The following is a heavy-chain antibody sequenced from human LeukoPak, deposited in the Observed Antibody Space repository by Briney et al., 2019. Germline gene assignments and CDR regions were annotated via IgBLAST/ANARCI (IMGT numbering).Heavy chain of an antibody. V-gene: IGHV3-74*01. CDR3: AGFVVVVAATQKVGYMDV. CDR2: ISGDGSRT. CDR1: GFTFRSSW. J-gene: IGHJ6*03. Sequence: GGSLRLSCADSGFTFRSSWMHWVRQGPGKGLVWVSRISGDGSRTSYAASVEGRFTISRDNAKNILYLQMNSLRVEDTAVYYCAGFVVVVAATQKVGYMDVWGKGTTVTVSS. D-gene: IGHD2-15*01.